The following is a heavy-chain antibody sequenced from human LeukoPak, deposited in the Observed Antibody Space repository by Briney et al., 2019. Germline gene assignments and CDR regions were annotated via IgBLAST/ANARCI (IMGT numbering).Heavy chain of an antibody. J-gene: IGHJ4*02. V-gene: IGHV4-34*01. CDR2: INHSGST. D-gene: IGHD5-18*01. Sequence: TSETLSLTCAVYGGSFRGYYWSWIRQPPGKGLEWLGEINHSGSTNYNPSLKSRVTISVDTSKNQFSLKLSSVTAADTAVYYCAREGLHFYYFDYWGQGTLVTVSS. CDR3: AREGLHFYYFDY. CDR1: GGSFRGYY.